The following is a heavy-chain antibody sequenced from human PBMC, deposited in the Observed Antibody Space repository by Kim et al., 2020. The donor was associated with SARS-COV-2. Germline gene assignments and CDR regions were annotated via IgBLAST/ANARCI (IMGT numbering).Heavy chain of an antibody. D-gene: IGHD4-17*01. V-gene: IGHV3-23*01. CDR2: ISGSGGST. CDR1: GFTFSSYA. Sequence: GGSLRLSCAASGFTFSSYAMSWVRQAPGKGLEWVSAISGSGGSTYYADSVKGRFTISRDNSKNTLYLQMNSLRAEDTAVYYCAKDPTVTIPASRYYYGMDVWGQGTTVTVSS. CDR3: AKDPTVTIPASRYYYGMDV. J-gene: IGHJ6*02.